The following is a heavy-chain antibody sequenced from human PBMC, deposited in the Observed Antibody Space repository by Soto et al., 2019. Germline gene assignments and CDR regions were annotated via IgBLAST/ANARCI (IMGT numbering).Heavy chain of an antibody. CDR1: GGSISSSDC. D-gene: IGHD6-19*01. CDR3: ARVYPSGWSPFDY. J-gene: IGHJ4*02. Sequence: QVQLQESGPGLMTPSGTLSLTCAVSGGSISSSDCWSWVRQPPGKGLEWIGEIYHSGSTNYNPSLKSRVTISVDKSKNQCSLKLISVTAADTAVYFCARVYPSGWSPFDYWGQGTLVTVSS. V-gene: IGHV4-4*02. CDR2: IYHSGST.